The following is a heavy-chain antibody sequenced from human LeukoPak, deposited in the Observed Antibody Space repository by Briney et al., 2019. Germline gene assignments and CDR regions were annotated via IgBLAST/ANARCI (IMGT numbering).Heavy chain of an antibody. CDR1: GVSISSSSYY. CDR2: IYYSGST. J-gene: IGHJ4*02. Sequence: NPSETLSLTCTVSGVSISSSSYYWGWIRQPPGKGLEWIGSIYYSGSTYYNPSLKSRVTISVDTSKNQFSLKLSSVTAADTAVYYCARHPGGYCSGGSCYFDYWGQGTLVTVSS. CDR3: ARHPGGYCSGGSCYFDY. D-gene: IGHD2-15*01. V-gene: IGHV4-39*01.